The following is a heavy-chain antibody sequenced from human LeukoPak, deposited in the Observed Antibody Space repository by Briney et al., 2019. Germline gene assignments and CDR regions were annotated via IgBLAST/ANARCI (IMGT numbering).Heavy chain of an antibody. CDR2: IYPGDSET. CDR1: GYSFPTYW. CDR3: ASRYSSVWSDAFDI. D-gene: IGHD6-19*01. Sequence: GESLKISCKGSGYSFPTYWIGWVRQMPGKGLEWMGIIYPGDSETRYSPSFQGQVTVSADKSISAAYLQWSSLKASDTAMYYCASRYSSVWSDAFDIWGQGTMVTVSS. V-gene: IGHV5-51*01. J-gene: IGHJ3*02.